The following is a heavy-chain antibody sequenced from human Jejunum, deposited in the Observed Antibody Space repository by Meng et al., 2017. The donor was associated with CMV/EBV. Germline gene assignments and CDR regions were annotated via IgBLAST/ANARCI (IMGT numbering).Heavy chain of an antibody. CDR1: GFTFTTAW. D-gene: IGHD1-1*01. V-gene: IGHV3-30*02. CDR2: IYSDGSNK. CDR3: AKDKGKLYFDY. Sequence: VQLVESGGGLVQPGESLTLSCAASGFTFTTAWMSWVRQAPGKGLEWVAFIYSDGSNKYYADSVKGRFTVSRDDSRNTVYLQMDSLRAEDTAVYYCAKDKGKLYFDYWGQGTLVTVSS. J-gene: IGHJ4*02.